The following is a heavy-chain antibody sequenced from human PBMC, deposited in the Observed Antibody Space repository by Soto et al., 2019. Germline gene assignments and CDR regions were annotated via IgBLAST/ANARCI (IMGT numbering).Heavy chain of an antibody. V-gene: IGHV4-34*01. D-gene: IGHD2-15*01. J-gene: IGHJ4*02. CDR3: ARVGYCSGGSCYAAFDY. CDR1: GFTFSNYA. CDR2: INHSGST. Sequence: PGGSLRLSCTTSGFTFSNYAMHWIRQPPGKGLEWIGEINHSGSTNYNPSLKSRVTISVDTSKNQFSLKLSSVTAADTAVYYCARVGYCSGGSCYAAFDYWGQGTLVTVSS.